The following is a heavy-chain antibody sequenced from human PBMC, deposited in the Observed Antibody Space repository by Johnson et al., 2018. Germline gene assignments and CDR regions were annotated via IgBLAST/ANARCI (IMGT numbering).Heavy chain of an antibody. CDR1: GFTFSDHY. V-gene: IGHV3-72*01. CDR2: NRNKANSYTT. J-gene: IGHJ3*02. CDR3: VRSRGETNYAVGI. D-gene: IGHD1-7*01. Sequence: VQLVQSGGGLVQPRGSLRLSCAASGFTFSDHYMDWVRQAPGKGLEWVGRNRNKANSYTTEYAASVKARFTIPREDSRNSLYLQMNSRKTEDTAVDYCVRSRGETNYAVGIGGQGTMVTVAS.